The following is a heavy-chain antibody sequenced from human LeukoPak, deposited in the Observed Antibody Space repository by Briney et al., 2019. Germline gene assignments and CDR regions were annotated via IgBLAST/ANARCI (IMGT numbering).Heavy chain of an antibody. CDR1: GYTFTDYY. CDR2: INTNGGDT. CDR3: APATYIFDH. V-gene: IGHV1-2*02. J-gene: IGHJ4*02. Sequence: ASVKVSCKTSGYTFTDYYMHWARQAPGQGLEWMGCINTNGGDTNYAPKFQDRVTMTRDTSISTAYLELSSLTLDDTAVYYCAPATYIFDHWGRGTLVIVSS. D-gene: IGHD4-11*01.